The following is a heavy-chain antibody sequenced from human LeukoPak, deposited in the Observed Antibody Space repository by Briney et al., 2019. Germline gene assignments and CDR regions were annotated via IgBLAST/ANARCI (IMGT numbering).Heavy chain of an antibody. V-gene: IGHV4-31*03. CDR3: ARVSHGYSSSSHLGY. J-gene: IGHJ4*02. Sequence: SETLSLTCTVSGGSISSGGYYWSWIRQHPGKGLEWIGYIYYSGSTYYNPSLKSRVTISVDKSKNHFSLKLSSVTAADTAVYYCARVSHGYSSSSHLGYWGQGTLVTVSS. CDR1: GGSISSGGYY. D-gene: IGHD6-6*01. CDR2: IYYSGST.